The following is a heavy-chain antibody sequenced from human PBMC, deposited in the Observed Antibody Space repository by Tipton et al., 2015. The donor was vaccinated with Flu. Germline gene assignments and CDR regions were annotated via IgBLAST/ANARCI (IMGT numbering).Heavy chain of an antibody. Sequence: LRLSCTVSGGSISSSSYYWGWIRQPPGKGLEWIGSIYYSGSTYYNPSLKSRVTISVDTSKNQFSLKLSSVTAADTAVYYCARDSPYSDTAMAPWGQGTLVTVSS. CDR1: GGSISSSSYY. V-gene: IGHV4-39*07. CDR3: ARDSPYSDTAMAP. CDR2: IYYSGST. J-gene: IGHJ5*02. D-gene: IGHD5-18*01.